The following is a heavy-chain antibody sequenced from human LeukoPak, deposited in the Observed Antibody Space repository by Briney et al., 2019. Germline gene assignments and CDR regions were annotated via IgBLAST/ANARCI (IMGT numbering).Heavy chain of an antibody. Sequence: AGGSLRLSCAASGFTFSSYDMHWVRQATGKGLEWVSAIGTAGDTYYPGSVKGRFTISRDNAKNSVTLQMNSLRVEDTAVYYCARSRWPEDYWGQGTLVTVSS. CDR3: ARSRWPEDY. CDR2: IGTAGDT. J-gene: IGHJ4*02. D-gene: IGHD4-23*01. V-gene: IGHV3-13*01. CDR1: GFTFSSYD.